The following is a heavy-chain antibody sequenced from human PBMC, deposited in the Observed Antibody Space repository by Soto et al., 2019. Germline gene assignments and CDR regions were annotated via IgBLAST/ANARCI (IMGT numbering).Heavy chain of an antibody. CDR1: GGSISSFNYF. J-gene: IGHJ5*02. D-gene: IGHD2-15*01. CDR2: LYYSGNT. Sequence: QLQLQESGPGLVKPSETLSLTCTVSGGSISSFNYFWGRIRQPPGKGLEWVGSLYYSGNTYYIPSLQSQVTISVNTSKKQCTLTLRSVTAADTAVYFCARGGGSTFNWFDPWGQGTLVTVSP. V-gene: IGHV4-39*01. CDR3: ARGGGSTFNWFDP.